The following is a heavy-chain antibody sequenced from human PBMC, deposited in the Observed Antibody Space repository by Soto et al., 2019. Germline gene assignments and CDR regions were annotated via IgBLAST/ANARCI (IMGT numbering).Heavy chain of an antibody. V-gene: IGHV3-53*01. J-gene: IGHJ6*02. CDR3: ARDEASIAARRHYYYGMDV. Sequence: LRLSFAASGFTVSSNYMSWVRQAPGKGLEWVSVIYSGGSTYYADSVKGRFTISRDNSKDTLYLQMNSLRAEDTAVYYCARDEASIAARRHYYYGMDVWGQGTTVTVSS. D-gene: IGHD6-6*01. CDR2: IYSGGST. CDR1: GFTVSSNY.